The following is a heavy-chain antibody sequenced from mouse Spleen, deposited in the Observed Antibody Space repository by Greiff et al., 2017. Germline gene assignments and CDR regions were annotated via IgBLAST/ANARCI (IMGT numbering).Heavy chain of an antibody. V-gene: IGHV1-55*01. CDR2: IYPGSGST. J-gene: IGHJ2*01. Sequence: QVQLQQPGAELVKPGASVKMSCKASGYTFTSYWITWVKQRPGQGLEWIGDIYPGSGSTNYNEKFKSKATLTVDTSSSTAYMQLSSLTSEDSAVYYCARPPGYYGSSYDYWGQGTTLTVSS. CDR3: ARPPGYYGSSYDY. D-gene: IGHD1-1*01. CDR1: GYTFTSYW.